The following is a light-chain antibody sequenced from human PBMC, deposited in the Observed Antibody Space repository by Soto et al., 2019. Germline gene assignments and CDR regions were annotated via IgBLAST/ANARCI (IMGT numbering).Light chain of an antibody. Sequence: QSALTQPPSVSGAPGQRVTISCTGSSSNIGAGYDVHWYQQLPGRAPKLLIYGNTNRPSGVPDRFSGSKSGTSASLAITGLQAEDEADYYCLSFDSSLSVVFGGGTKLT. CDR1: SSNIGAGYD. J-gene: IGLJ2*01. V-gene: IGLV1-40*01. CDR2: GNT. CDR3: LSFDSSLSVV.